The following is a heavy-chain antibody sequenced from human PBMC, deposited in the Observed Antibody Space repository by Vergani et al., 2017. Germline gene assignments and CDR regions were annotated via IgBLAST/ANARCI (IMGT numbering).Heavy chain of an antibody. Sequence: QVQLVQSGAEVKKPGSSVKVSCKASGGTFSSYAISWVRQAPGQGLEWMGRIIPIFGTANYAQKFQGRVTITADESTSTAYMELSSLRSEDTAVYYCAGGLGWGIAAAGTASYPDSFDYWGQGTLVTVSS. CDR1: GGTFSSYA. CDR2: IIPIFGTA. V-gene: IGHV1-69*18. D-gene: IGHD6-13*01. J-gene: IGHJ4*02. CDR3: AGGLGWGIAAAGTASYPDSFDY.